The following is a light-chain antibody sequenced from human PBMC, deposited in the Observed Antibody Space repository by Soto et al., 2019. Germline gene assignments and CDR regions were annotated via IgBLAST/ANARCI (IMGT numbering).Light chain of an antibody. Sequence: QSVLTQPPSVSGAPGQRVTISCTGSSSNIGAGDDGHWYQQLPGTAHKLLIYGDTNRPSGVPDRFSGSKSGTSASLAITGLQAEDEADYYCQAYDSRLRGYWVFGGGTKLTV. J-gene: IGLJ3*02. CDR3: QAYDSRLRGYWV. CDR1: SSNIGAGDD. CDR2: GDT. V-gene: IGLV1-40*01.